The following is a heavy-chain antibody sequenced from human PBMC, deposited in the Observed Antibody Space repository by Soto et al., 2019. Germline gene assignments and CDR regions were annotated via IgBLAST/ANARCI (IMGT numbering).Heavy chain of an antibody. D-gene: IGHD3-9*01. CDR3: ARGNYDILTGYYNYFDY. V-gene: IGHV1-69*13. J-gene: IGHJ4*02. Sequence: SVKVSCKASGGTFSSYAISWVRQAPGQGLEWMGGIIPIFGTANYAQKFQGRVTITADESTSTAYMELSSLRSEDTAVYYCARGNYDILTGYYNYFDYWGQGTLVTVSS. CDR2: IIPIFGTA. CDR1: GGTFSSYA.